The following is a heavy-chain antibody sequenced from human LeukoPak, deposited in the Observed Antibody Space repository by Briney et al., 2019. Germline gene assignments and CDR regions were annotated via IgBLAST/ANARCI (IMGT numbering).Heavy chain of an antibody. D-gene: IGHD2-15*01. CDR3: ARQHRYCNSDTCYSGHDY. J-gene: IGHJ4*02. CDR2: IYSGGNT. V-gene: IGHV3-66*04. CDR1: GLTVSSNY. Sequence: GGSLRLSCAASGLTVSSNYMSWVRQAPGKGLEFVSIIYSGGNTYYADSMKGRFTISRDNSKNTLYLQMNSLRAEDTAVYFCARQHRYCNSDTCYSGHDYWGQGTLVTVSS.